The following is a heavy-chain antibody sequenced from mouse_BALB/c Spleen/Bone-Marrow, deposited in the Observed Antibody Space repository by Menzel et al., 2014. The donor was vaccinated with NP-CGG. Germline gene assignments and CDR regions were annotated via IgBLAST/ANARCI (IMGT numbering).Heavy chain of an antibody. CDR1: GYAFTNYN. Sequence: VQLQQPGPELVKPGASVKVSCKASGYAFTNYNMNWGKQSHGKSLEWIGYIDPYSGGTNYNQKFRGKATLTVDKSSSTAYMHLNSLTSEDSAVYYCSRGVLAYFDYWGQGTTLTVSS. D-gene: IGHD2-14*01. CDR3: SRGVLAYFDY. J-gene: IGHJ2*01. CDR2: IDPYSGGT. V-gene: IGHV1S135*01.